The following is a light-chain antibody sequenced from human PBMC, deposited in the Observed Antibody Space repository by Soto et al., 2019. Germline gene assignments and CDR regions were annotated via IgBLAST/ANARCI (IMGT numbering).Light chain of an antibody. CDR1: ISDVGTYNY. Sequence: QSLLNQPACVSGSPGQSITISCTGTISDVGTYNYVSWYQQHPGKAPKLIIYEVSNRPSGVSNRFSGSKSGNTASLTISGLQAEDEADYYCRSYTSSTDYVFGTGTKVTVL. J-gene: IGLJ1*01. CDR3: RSYTSSTDYV. V-gene: IGLV2-14*01. CDR2: EVS.